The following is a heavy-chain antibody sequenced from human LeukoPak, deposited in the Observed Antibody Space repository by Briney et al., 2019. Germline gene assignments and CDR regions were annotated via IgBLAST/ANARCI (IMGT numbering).Heavy chain of an antibody. D-gene: IGHD1-26*01. CDR2: INSDGSST. CDR3: ASSGNSFFNYY. Sequence: AGGSLRLSCAASGFTFSTYWMHWVRQALGKGLVWVSRINSDGSSTNYADSVKGRFTISRDNAKNTLYLQMNSLRAEDTALYYCASSGNSFFNYYWGQGTLVTVSS. CDR1: GFTFSTYW. V-gene: IGHV3-74*01. J-gene: IGHJ4*02.